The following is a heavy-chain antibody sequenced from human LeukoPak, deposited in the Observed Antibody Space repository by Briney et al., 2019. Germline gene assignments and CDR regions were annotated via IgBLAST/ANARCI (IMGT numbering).Heavy chain of an antibody. Sequence: PSETLSLTCTVYGGSFSGYYRSWIRQPPGKGLEWIGEINHSGSTNYYPSLKSRVTISIDTSKNQFSLRLSSVTAADTAMYYCARLYGSGSYYNYWGQGTLVTVSS. D-gene: IGHD3-10*01. CDR3: ARLYGSGSYYNY. J-gene: IGHJ4*02. CDR1: GGSFSGYY. V-gene: IGHV4-34*01. CDR2: INHSGST.